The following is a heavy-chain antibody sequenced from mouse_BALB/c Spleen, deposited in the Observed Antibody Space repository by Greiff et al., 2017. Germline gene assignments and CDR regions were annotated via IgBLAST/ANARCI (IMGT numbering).Heavy chain of an antibody. CDR1: GFSLTSYG. D-gene: IGHD1-1*01. J-gene: IGHJ3*01. V-gene: IGHV2-9*02. CDR2: IWAGGST. CDR3: ARDGLYGSSSWFAY. Sequence: VQGVESGPGLVAPSQSLSITCTVSGFSLTSYGVHWVRQPPGKGLEWLGVIWAGGSTNYNSALMSRLSISKDNSKSQVFLKMNSLQTDDTAMYYCARDGLYGSSSWFAYWGQGTLVTVSA.